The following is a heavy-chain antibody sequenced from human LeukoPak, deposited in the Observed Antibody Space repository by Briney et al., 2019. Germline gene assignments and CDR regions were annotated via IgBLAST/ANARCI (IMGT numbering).Heavy chain of an antibody. CDR1: GYSISSGFY. J-gene: IGHJ3*02. D-gene: IGHD6-13*01. CDR3: ARFPLIAAAGPTGNAFDI. V-gene: IGHV4-38-2*02. CDR2: INHSGST. Sequence: SETLSLTCTVSGYSISSGFYWGWIRQPPGKGLEWIGEINHSGSTNYNPSLKSRVTISVDTSKNQFSLKLSSVTAADTAVYYCARFPLIAAAGPTGNAFDIWGQGTMVTVSS.